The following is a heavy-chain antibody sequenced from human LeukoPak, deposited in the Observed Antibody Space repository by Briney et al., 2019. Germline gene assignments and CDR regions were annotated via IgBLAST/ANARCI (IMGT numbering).Heavy chain of an antibody. J-gene: IGHJ3*02. CDR1: GFTVSSNY. Sequence: PGGSLRLSCAASGFTVSSNYMSWVRQAPGKGLEWVSVIYSGGSTYYADSVKGRFTISRDNSKNTLYLQMNSLRAEDTAVYYCARDVTMFRGVIMGYDAFDIWGQGTLVTVSS. V-gene: IGHV3-66*01. CDR3: ARDVTMFRGVIMGYDAFDI. CDR2: IYSGGST. D-gene: IGHD3-10*01.